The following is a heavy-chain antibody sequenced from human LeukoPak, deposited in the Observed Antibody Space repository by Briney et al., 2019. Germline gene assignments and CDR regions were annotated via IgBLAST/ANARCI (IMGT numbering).Heavy chain of an antibody. CDR3: AREGYDYVWGSYRKPTMKHYFDY. J-gene: IGHJ4*02. D-gene: IGHD3-16*02. CDR1: GDSVSSNSAA. Sequence: SQTLSLTCAISGDSVSSNSAAWNWIRQSPSRGLEWLGRTYYRSKWYNDYAVSVKSRITINPDTSKNQFSLQLKSVTPEDTAVYYCAREGYDYVWGSYRKPTMKHYFDYWGQGTLVTVSS. V-gene: IGHV6-1*01. CDR2: TYYRSKWYN.